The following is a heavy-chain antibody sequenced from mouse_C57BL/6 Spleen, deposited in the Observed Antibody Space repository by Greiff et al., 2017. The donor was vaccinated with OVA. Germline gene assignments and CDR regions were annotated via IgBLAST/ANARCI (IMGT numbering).Heavy chain of an antibody. CDR2: INPNYGTT. V-gene: IGHV1-39*01. CDR1: GYSFTDYN. CDR3: ASDYGSSYYFDY. Sequence: VQLKQSGPELVKPGASVKISCKASGYSFTDYNMNWVKQSPGKSLEWIGVINPNYGTTSYNQKFKGKATLTVDQSSSTAYMQLNSLTSEDSAVCYCASDYGSSYYFDYWGQGTTLTVSS. D-gene: IGHD1-1*01. J-gene: IGHJ2*01.